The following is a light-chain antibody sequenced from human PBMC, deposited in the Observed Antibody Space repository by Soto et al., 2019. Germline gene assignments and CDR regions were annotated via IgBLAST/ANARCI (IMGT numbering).Light chain of an antibody. CDR3: QQANDHSHPWT. Sequence: DIQMTQSPSSLSASVGDRVTITCRASQSISSYLNWYQQKPGKAPKLLIYAASSLQSGVPSRFSGSGSGTDFTLTISSLQPEDVTTYYCQQANDHSHPWTFGQG. CDR1: QSISSY. J-gene: IGKJ1*01. V-gene: IGKV1-39*01. CDR2: AAS.